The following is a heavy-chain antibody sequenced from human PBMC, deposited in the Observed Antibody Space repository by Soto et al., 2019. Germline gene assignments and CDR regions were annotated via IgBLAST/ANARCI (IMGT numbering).Heavy chain of an antibody. Sequence: QVQLQQWGAGLLKPSETLSLTCAVYGGSVNSGNYYWSWIRQPPGKGLEWIGEMSHSGGTHFNPSLKSRVTISVDTSKNQFSRKMSSVTAADTALYHCARVERGTATTVVDAFDIWGPGTLVTVSS. CDR3: ARVERGTATTVVDAFDI. J-gene: IGHJ3*02. V-gene: IGHV4-34*01. CDR1: GGSVNSGNYY. CDR2: MSHSGGT. D-gene: IGHD1-1*01.